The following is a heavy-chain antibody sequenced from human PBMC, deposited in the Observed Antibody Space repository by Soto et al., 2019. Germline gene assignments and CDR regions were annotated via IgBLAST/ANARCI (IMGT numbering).Heavy chain of an antibody. D-gene: IGHD7-27*01. CDR3: ARDGAGDGLDY. CDR1: GGTFSSYT. V-gene: IGHV1-69*01. Sequence: QVQLVQSGAEVKKPGSSVKVSCKASGGTFSSYTVSWMRQAPGQGLEWMGGIMPIFGTVSYAQKFQGRVTITADESTSTAYMELSSLTSDDTAFYYCARDGAGDGLDYWGQGTLVTVSS. CDR2: IMPIFGTV. J-gene: IGHJ4*02.